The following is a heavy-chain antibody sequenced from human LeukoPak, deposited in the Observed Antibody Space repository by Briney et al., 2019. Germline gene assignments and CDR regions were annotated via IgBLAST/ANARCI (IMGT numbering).Heavy chain of an antibody. Sequence: KASETLSLTCTVSGGSISSGGYYWSWIRQHPGKGPEWIGYIYYSGSTYYNPSLKSRVTISVDTSKNQFSLKLTSVTAADTAVYYCARDQYDSYPMDVWGQGTTVTVSS. D-gene: IGHD3-3*01. CDR3: ARDQYDSYPMDV. CDR2: IYYSGST. J-gene: IGHJ6*02. CDR1: GGSISSGGYY. V-gene: IGHV4-31*03.